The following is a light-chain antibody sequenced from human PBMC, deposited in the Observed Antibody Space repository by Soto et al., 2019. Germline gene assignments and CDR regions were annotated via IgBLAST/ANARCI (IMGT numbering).Light chain of an antibody. CDR1: QSISSSS. CDR2: GAS. V-gene: IGKV3-20*01. Sequence: EIVLTQSPGTLSLSPGARATLSCRASQSISSSSLTWYQQKPGQAPRLLIYGASSRATGIPDRFSGSGSGTYFPLTISRLEPEYVAVYYCQQYGSSPMYTFGQGTKLEIK. J-gene: IGKJ2*01. CDR3: QQYGSSPMYT.